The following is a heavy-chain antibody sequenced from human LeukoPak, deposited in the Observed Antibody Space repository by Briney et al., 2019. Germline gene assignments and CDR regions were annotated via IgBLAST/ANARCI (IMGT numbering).Heavy chain of an antibody. CDR1: GGTFSSYA. J-gene: IGHJ5*02. CDR2: IIPIFGIA. Sequence: SVKVSCKASGGTFSSYAISWVRQAPGQGLEWMGRIIPIFGIANYAQKFQGRVTITADKSTSTVYMELSSLRSEDTAVYYCARVQVEGGYQRSIAAAGEGWFDPWGQGTLVTVSS. V-gene: IGHV1-69*04. D-gene: IGHD6-13*01. CDR3: ARVQVEGGYQRSIAAAGEGWFDP.